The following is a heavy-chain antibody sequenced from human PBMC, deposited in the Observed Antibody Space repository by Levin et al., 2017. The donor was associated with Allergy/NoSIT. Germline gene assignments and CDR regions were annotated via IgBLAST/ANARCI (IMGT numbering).Heavy chain of an antibody. CDR1: GGTFRHYA. J-gene: IGHJ4*02. V-gene: IGHV1-69*01. CDR2: IVPVFGAT. D-gene: IGHD5-18*01. Sequence: KISCKASGGTFRHYALSWVRQAPGKGFEWMGGIVPVFGATNYAQKFHGRVTITADESTSTANIELSSLRSDDTAVYSCLTRRAYSYGHYYFDYWGQGALVTVSS. CDR3: LTRRAYSYGHYYFDY.